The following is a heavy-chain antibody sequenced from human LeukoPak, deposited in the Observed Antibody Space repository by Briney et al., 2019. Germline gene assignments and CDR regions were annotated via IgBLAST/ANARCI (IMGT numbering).Heavy chain of an antibody. CDR3: ARTYCGGDCYSSRGWFDP. CDR1: GYTFTSYG. D-gene: IGHD2-21*02. J-gene: IGHJ5*02. Sequence: ASVKVSCKTSGYTFTSYGISWVRQGPGQGLEWMGWISTYFVNTNYAQKFQARVTMTTDPSTSTAYMELRSLRSDDTAVYYCARTYCGGDCYSSRGWFDPWGQGTLVTVSS. CDR2: ISTYFVNT. V-gene: IGHV1-18*01.